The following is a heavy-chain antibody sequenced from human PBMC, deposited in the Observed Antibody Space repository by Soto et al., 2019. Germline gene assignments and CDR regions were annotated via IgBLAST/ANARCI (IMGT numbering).Heavy chain of an antibody. CDR3: SRDQGLGAVYFAL. J-gene: IGHJ2*01. CDR1: GGSVSSGTYY. D-gene: IGHD7-27*01. V-gene: IGHV4-61*01. CDR2: IYRGSP. Sequence: QVQLQESGPGQVKPSETLFLTCTVSGGSVSSGTYYWSWIRQPAGKGLEWMGYIYRGSPNYNPSLESRATISVYTSRTQFSLMLSSVTAADTAVYYCSRDQGLGAVYFALWGRGTLVTVSS.